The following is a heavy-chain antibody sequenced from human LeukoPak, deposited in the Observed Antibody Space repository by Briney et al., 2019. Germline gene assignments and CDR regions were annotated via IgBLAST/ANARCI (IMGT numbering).Heavy chain of an antibody. D-gene: IGHD4-17*01. V-gene: IGHV1-58*01. Sequence: SVKVSCKASGFTFTSPAVQWVRQARGQRLEWIGWIVVGSGNTNYAQKFQERVTITRDMSTSTAYMELSSLRSEDTAVYYCAAAQDGPAHDYWGQGTLVTVSS. J-gene: IGHJ4*02. CDR2: IVVGSGNT. CDR3: AAAQDGPAHDY. CDR1: GFTFTSPA.